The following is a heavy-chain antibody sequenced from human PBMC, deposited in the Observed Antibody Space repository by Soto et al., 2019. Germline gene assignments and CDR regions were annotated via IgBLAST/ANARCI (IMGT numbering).Heavy chain of an antibody. CDR1: GGSISSSSYY. V-gene: IGHV4-39*01. J-gene: IGHJ4*02. Sequence: SETLSLTCTVSGGSISSSSYYWGWIRQPPGKGLEWIGSIYYSGSTYYNPSLKSRVTISVDTSKNQFSLKLSSVTAADTAVYYCATVTHGDYYFDYWGQGTLVTVSS. D-gene: IGHD4-17*01. CDR2: IYYSGST. CDR3: ATVTHGDYYFDY.